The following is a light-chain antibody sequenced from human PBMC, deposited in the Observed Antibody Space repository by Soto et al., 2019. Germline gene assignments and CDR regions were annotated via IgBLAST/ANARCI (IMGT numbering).Light chain of an antibody. CDR1: QGISSY. CDR2: AAS. V-gene: IGKV1-8*01. Sequence: AIRMTQSPSSFSASTGDRVTITCRASQGISSYLAWYRQKPGKAPKLLIYAASTLQTGVPSRFSGSGSGTDFTLTISCLQSEDFATYYCQQYYNYPFTFGPGTKVDIK. CDR3: QQYYNYPFT. J-gene: IGKJ3*01.